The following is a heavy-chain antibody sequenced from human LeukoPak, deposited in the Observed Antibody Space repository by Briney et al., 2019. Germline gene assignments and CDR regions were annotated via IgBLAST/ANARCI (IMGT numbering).Heavy chain of an antibody. CDR2: INPNSGGT. Sequence: ASVKVSCKASGYTFTGYYMHWVRQTPGQGLEWMGWINPNSGGTNYAQKFQGRVTMTRDTSIGTAYMELSRLRSDDTAVYYCARGGLPDYYDSSGYWQLDYWGQGTLVTVSS. CDR3: ARGGLPDYYDSSGYWQLDY. J-gene: IGHJ4*02. CDR1: GYTFTGYY. V-gene: IGHV1-2*02. D-gene: IGHD3-22*01.